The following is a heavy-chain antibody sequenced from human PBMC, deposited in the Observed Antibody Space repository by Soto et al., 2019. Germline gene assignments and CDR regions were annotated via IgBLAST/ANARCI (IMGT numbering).Heavy chain of an antibody. CDR2: ITAGTGDT. CDR1: GYNFTNYA. Sequence: QVQLVQSGAEVTKPGASVKVSCKSSGYNFTNYAIYWVRHAPGQRPEWMGWITAGTGDTEYSQKFQDSVDFSRDTPATTAYMVLSRLRSDATAVYYCARGGVGVTGYGMDVWGQGTTVSVS. V-gene: IGHV1-3*01. D-gene: IGHD1-20*01. J-gene: IGHJ6*02. CDR3: ARGGVGVTGYGMDV.